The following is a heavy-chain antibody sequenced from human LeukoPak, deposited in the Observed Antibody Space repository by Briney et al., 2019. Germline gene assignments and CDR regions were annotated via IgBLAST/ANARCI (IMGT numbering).Heavy chain of an antibody. D-gene: IGHD2-2*01. CDR2: IRYDGRNK. CDR3: AKEGYCSSTSCYFGYYYYYMDV. J-gene: IGHJ6*03. Sequence: GGSLRLSCAASGFTFSSYGMHWVRQAPGKGLDWVAFIRYDGRNKYYADSVKGRFTISRDNSKNTLYLQMNSLRAEDTAVYYCAKEGYCSSTSCYFGYYYYYMDVWGKGTTVTISS. V-gene: IGHV3-30*02. CDR1: GFTFSSYG.